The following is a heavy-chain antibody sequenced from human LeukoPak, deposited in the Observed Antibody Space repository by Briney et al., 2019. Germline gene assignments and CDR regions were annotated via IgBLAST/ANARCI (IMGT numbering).Heavy chain of an antibody. CDR3: ARGRIAARRHSYYYGMDV. J-gene: IGHJ6*02. Sequence: ASVKVSCKASGYTFTSCDINWVRQATGQGLEWMGWMNPNSGNTGYAQKFQGRVTMTRNTSISTAYMELSSLRSEDTAVYYCARGRIAARRHSYYYGMDVWGQGTTVTVSS. D-gene: IGHD6-6*01. V-gene: IGHV1-8*01. CDR1: GYTFTSCD. CDR2: MNPNSGNT.